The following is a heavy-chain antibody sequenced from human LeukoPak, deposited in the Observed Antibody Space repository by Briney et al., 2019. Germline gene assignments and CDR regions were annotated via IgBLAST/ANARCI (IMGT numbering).Heavy chain of an antibody. CDR2: IYSGGTT. D-gene: IGHD3-22*01. CDR3: ARDSSGYYYAFDV. J-gene: IGHJ3*01. CDR1: GFTVSSNY. V-gene: IGHV3-66*01. Sequence: GGSLRLSCAASGFTVSSNYMSWVRQAPGKGLEWVSVIYSGGTTLYADSVKGRFTISRDNSKNMLYLQMNSLRAEDTAVYYCARDSSGYYYAFDVWGQGTVVIVSS.